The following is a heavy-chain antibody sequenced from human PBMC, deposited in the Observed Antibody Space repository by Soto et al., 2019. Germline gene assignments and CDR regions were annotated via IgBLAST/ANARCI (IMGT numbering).Heavy chain of an antibody. J-gene: IGHJ6*03. V-gene: IGHV3-23*01. D-gene: IGHD2-2*01. Sequence: GGSLRLSCAASGFTFSSYAMSWVRQAPGKGLEWVSAISGSGGSTYYADSVKGRFTISRDNSKNTLYLQMNSLRAEDTAVYYCAKDSQYCSSTSCFYYYYYYMDVWGKGTTVTVSS. CDR2: ISGSGGST. CDR3: AKDSQYCSSTSCFYYYYYYMDV. CDR1: GFTFSSYA.